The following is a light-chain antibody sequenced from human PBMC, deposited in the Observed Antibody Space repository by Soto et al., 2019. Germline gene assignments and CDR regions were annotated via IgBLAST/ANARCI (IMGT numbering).Light chain of an antibody. J-gene: IGKJ3*01. CDR3: QPYGSSSRFT. CDR2: GAS. Sequence: EIVLTQSPGTLSLSPGERATLSFRASQSVSSSYLAWYQHKPGEAPRLLIYGASSRATGIPNRFSGSGSGIDFTLTISRVEPEDFAVYYCQPYGSSSRFTFGPGTKVDIK. CDR1: QSVSSSY. V-gene: IGKV3-20*01.